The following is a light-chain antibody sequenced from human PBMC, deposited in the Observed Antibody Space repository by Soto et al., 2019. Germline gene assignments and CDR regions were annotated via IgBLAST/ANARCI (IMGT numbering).Light chain of an antibody. CDR2: RDN. J-gene: IGLJ2*01. Sequence: QPVLTQPPSASGTPGRRVTISCSGSSSNIGNNHVYWYQQLPGTAPKLLIYRDNQRPSGVPDRFSGSRSGTSASLAISGLRFEDEADYHCAAWDGSLSGVVFGGGTKLTVL. CDR3: AAWDGSLSGVV. V-gene: IGLV1-47*01. CDR1: SSNIGNNH.